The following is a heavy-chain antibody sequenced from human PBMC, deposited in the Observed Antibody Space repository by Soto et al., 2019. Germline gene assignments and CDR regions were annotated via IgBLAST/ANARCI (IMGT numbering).Heavy chain of an antibody. CDR2: ISAYNGNT. J-gene: IGHJ4*02. CDR3: AREVPEGFGSGSPWVDY. CDR1: GYTFTSYG. V-gene: IGHV1-18*01. D-gene: IGHD6-19*01. Sequence: QVQLVQSGAEVKKPGASVKVSCKASGYTFTSYGISWVRQAPGQGLEWMGWISAYNGNTNYAQKLQGRVTLTTDTSTSTVYMELRSLRSDDTAVYYCAREVPEGFGSGSPWVDYWGQGTLVTVSS.